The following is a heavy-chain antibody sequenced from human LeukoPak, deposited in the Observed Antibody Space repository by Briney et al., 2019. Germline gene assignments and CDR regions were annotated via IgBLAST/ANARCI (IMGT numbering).Heavy chain of an antibody. D-gene: IGHD3-10*01. Sequence: GGSLRLSCAASGFTFSDYYMSWIRQAPGKGLEWVSYISSSGSTIYYADSVKGRFTISRDNAKNSLYLQMNSLRAEDTAVYYCARDTDGSGSYYNPGGYYYMDVWGKGTTVTVSS. J-gene: IGHJ6*03. CDR1: GFTFSDYY. CDR2: ISSSGSTI. CDR3: ARDTDGSGSYYNPGGYYYMDV. V-gene: IGHV3-11*04.